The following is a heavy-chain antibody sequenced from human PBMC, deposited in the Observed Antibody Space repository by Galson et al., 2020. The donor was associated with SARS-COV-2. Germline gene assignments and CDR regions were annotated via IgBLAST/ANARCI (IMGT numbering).Heavy chain of an antibody. D-gene: IGHD3-9*01. Sequence: GESLKISCTGSGFIFGDYGMSWVRQAPGKGLEWVGFIRSKAYGGTTEYAASVKGRVTISRDDSKGIAYLQMNSLKTEDTAAYYCTRDFPRRDSGLFDPWGQGILVTVSS. CDR2: IRSKAYGGTT. J-gene: IGHJ5*02. CDR3: TRDFPRRDSGLFDP. V-gene: IGHV3-49*04. CDR1: GFIFGDYG.